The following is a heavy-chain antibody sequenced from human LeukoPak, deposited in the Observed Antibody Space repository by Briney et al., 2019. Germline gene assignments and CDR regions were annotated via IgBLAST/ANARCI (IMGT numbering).Heavy chain of an antibody. Sequence: SQTLSLTCTVSGGSISSGGYYWSWIRQHPGKGPEWIGYIYYSGSTYYNPSLKSRVTISVDTSKNQFSLKLSSVTAADTAVYYCARDRTSGDSKYFDYWGQGTLVTVSS. D-gene: IGHD3-22*01. V-gene: IGHV4-31*03. CDR1: GGSISSGGYY. CDR2: IYYSGST. J-gene: IGHJ4*02. CDR3: ARDRTSGDSKYFDY.